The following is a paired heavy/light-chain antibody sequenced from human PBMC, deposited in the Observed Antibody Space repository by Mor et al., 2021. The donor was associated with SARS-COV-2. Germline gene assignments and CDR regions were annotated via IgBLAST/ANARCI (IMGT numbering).Light chain of an antibody. V-gene: IGLV1-47*02. CDR3: AAWDDSLSGPV. J-gene: IGLJ3*02. CDR2: SNN. Sequence: QSVLTQPPSASGTPGQRVTISCSGSRSNIVSNYVHWYQHLPGTAPKLLIYSNNQRPSGVPDRFSGSKSGTSASLAISGLRSEDEADYYCAAWDDSLSGPVFGGGTKLTVL. CDR1: RSNIVSNY.
Heavy chain of an antibody. Sequence: QVQLQQWGAGLLKPSETLSLTCGVFGGSFRGYCWSWIRLPPGKGLEWIGEIDHSGSTNYNPSLKNRVTISVDTSKNQFSLKLNSLTAADTAVYWCARRHTWSGQVFDPWGQGTLVTVSS. V-gene: IGHV4-34*01. J-gene: IGHJ5*02. CDR2: IDHSGST. D-gene: IGHD3-3*01. CDR1: GGSFRGYC. CDR3: ARRHTWSGQVFDP.